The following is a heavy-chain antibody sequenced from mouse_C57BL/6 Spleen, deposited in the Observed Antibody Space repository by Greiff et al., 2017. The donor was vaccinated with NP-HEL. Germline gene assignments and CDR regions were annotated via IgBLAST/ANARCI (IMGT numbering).Heavy chain of an antibody. D-gene: IGHD1-1*01. CDR3: ASIQEISTVVARNFDV. CDR1: GYTFTDYY. V-gene: IGHV1-26*01. Sequence: VQLQQSGPELVKPGASVKISCKASGYTFTDYYMNWVKQSHGKSLEWIGDINPNNGGTSYNQKFKGKATLTVDKSSSTAYMELRSLTSEDSAVYYCASIQEISTVVARNFDVWGTGTTVTVSS. J-gene: IGHJ1*03. CDR2: INPNNGGT.